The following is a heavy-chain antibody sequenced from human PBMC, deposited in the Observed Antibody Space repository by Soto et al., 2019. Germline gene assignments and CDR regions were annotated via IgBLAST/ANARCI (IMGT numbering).Heavy chain of an antibody. CDR2: IYYSGST. D-gene: IGHD2-15*01. V-gene: IGHV4-31*03. CDR3: ARGVAI. CDR1: GGSISSGGYF. Sequence: QVQLQESGPGLVQPSQTLSLTCTVSGGSISSGGYFWSWIRQHPGKGLEWIGSIYYSGSTYCNPSLKRRITISVDTSKNHFSLKLSSVTAADTAVYYCARGVAIWGQGTMVTVSS. J-gene: IGHJ3*02.